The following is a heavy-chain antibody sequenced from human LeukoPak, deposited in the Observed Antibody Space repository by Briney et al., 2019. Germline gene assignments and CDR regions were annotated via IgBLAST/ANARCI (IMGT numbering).Heavy chain of an antibody. J-gene: IGHJ6*02. D-gene: IGHD3-10*01. CDR3: ARDSPYGSGSYYYYYYGMDV. Sequence: SETLSLTSTVSGGSISSYYWSWIRQPPGKGLEWIGYIYYSGSTNYNPSLKSRVTISVDTPKNQFSLKLSSVTAADTAVYYCARDSPYGSGSYYYYYYGMDVWGQGTTVTVSS. CDR2: IYYSGST. CDR1: GGSISSYY. V-gene: IGHV4-59*01.